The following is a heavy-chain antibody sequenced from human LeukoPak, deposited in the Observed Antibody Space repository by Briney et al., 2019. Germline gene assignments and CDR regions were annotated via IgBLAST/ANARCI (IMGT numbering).Heavy chain of an antibody. D-gene: IGHD3-3*01. J-gene: IGHJ3*02. CDR1: GFTFSSYA. V-gene: IGHV3-30-3*01. Sequence: GGSLRLSCAASGFTFSSYAMHWVRQAPGKGLEWVAVISYDGSNKYYADSVKGRFTISRDNSKNTLYLQMNSLRAEDTAVYYCARDRQHSTPLITISDDAFDIWGQGTMVTVSS. CDR3: ARDRQHSTPLITISDDAFDI. CDR2: ISYDGSNK.